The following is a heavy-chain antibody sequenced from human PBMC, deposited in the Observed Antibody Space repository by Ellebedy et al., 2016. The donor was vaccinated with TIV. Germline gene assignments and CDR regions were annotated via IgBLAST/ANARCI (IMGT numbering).Heavy chain of an antibody. CDR1: GYSFTNYW. J-gene: IGHJ4*02. D-gene: IGHD3-10*01. CDR2: IYPGDSDT. CDR3: ARGYYGFPPEYYFDY. V-gene: IGHV5-51*01. Sequence: ASVKVSCKGPGYSFTNYWIGWVRQMPGKGLEWMGIIYPGDSDTRYSPSFQGQVTILADKSISTAYLQWSSLKASDTAMYYCARGYYGFPPEYYFDYWGQGTLVTVSS.